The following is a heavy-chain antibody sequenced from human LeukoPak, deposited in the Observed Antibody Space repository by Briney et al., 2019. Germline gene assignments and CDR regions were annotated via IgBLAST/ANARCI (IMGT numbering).Heavy chain of an antibody. V-gene: IGHV4-39*07. CDR3: AREKQQLFNWFDP. CDR1: GDSISNNNYY. D-gene: IGHD6-13*01. Sequence: SETLSLTCTVSGDSISNNNYYWDWIRQPPGKGLEWIGSIYYSGSTYYNPSLKSRVTISVDTSKNQFSLKLSSVTAADTAVYYCAREKQQLFNWFDPWGQGTLVTVSS. CDR2: IYYSGST. J-gene: IGHJ5*02.